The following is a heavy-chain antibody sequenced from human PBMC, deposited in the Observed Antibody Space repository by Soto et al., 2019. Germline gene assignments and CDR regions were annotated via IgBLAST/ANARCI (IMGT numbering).Heavy chain of an antibody. J-gene: IGHJ3*01. CDR2: IYGGGST. D-gene: IGHD6-19*01. CDR1: GFTVSSYY. V-gene: IGHV3-53*01. CDR3: ANSRGTGWFADALDV. Sequence: EERLVESGGGLIQPGGSLRVSCAASGFTVSSYYMSWVRQAPGKGLEWVSVIYGGGSTYYADSVKGRFTISRDDYGNSLYLQMNSLGVEDTAVYYCANSRGTGWFADALDVWGQGTMFTVSS.